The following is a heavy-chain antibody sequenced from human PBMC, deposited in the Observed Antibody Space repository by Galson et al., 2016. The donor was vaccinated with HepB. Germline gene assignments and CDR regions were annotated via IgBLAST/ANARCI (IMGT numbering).Heavy chain of an antibody. CDR2: ISYEGSKK. CDR1: EFSLSDFG. V-gene: IGHV3-30*18. D-gene: IGHD6-19*01. Sequence: SLRLSCAASEFSLSDFGMHWVRQAPGKGLEWVAVISYEGSKKDYADSVKGRFSISRDTSSNTISLQMNSLRAEDTAIYYCAKPRAEWLVGEADAFDMWGQGTLVTVSS. J-gene: IGHJ3*02. CDR3: AKPRAEWLVGEADAFDM.